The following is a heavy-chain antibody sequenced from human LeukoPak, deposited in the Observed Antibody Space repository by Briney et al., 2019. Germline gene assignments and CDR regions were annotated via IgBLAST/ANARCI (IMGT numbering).Heavy chain of an antibody. J-gene: IGHJ4*02. CDR1: GFTFSGYT. Sequence: GGSLRLSCVASGFTFSGYTMSWVRQAPGKGLEWMSAVSASGDKTNYADSVKGRFTVSRDNSKDTLYLQMKSLRAEDTALYYCARDIHDSSGYYYEYWGQGTLVTV. CDR3: ARDIHDSSGYYYEY. V-gene: IGHV3-23*01. D-gene: IGHD3-22*01. CDR2: VSASGDKT.